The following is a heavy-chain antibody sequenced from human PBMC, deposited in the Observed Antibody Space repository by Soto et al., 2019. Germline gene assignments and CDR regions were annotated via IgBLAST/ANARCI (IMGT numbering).Heavy chain of an antibody. CDR1: GGTFSSYT. J-gene: IGHJ1*01. CDR3: ARGGPTMVRGVIITNEYFQQ. V-gene: IGHV1-69*02. Sequence: QVQLVQSGAEVKKPGSSVKVSCKASGGTFSSYTISWVRQAPGQGLECMGRIIPILGIANYAQKFQGRVTITADKSTSTAYLELSSLRSEDTDVYYCARGGPTMVRGVIITNEYFQQWGQGNLVTVSS. CDR2: IIPILGIA. D-gene: IGHD3-10*01.